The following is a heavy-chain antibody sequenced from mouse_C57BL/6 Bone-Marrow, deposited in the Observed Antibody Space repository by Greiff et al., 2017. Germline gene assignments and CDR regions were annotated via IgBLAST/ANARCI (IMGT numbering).Heavy chain of an antibody. V-gene: IGHV1-52*01. J-gene: IGHJ1*03. CDR2: IDPSDSET. Sequence: QVQLQRPGAELVRPGSSVKLSCKASGYTFTSYWMHWVKQRPIQGLEWIGNIDPSDSETHYNQKFKDKATLTVDKSSSTAYMQLSSLTSEDSAVYYCARDPFYGSSYWYFDVWGTGTTVTVSS. D-gene: IGHD1-1*01. CDR3: ARDPFYGSSYWYFDV. CDR1: GYTFTSYW.